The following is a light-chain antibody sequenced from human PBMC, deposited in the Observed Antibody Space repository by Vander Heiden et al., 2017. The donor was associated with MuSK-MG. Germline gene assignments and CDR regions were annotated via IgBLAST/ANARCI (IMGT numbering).Light chain of an antibody. CDR2: DAS. CDR3: QQRSTWPRIT. CDR1: QSVSSY. Sequence: EIVLTQSPATLSLSPGERATLSCRASQSVSSYLAWYQQKPGQAPRLLIYDASNRATGIPARFSGSGSGTDFTLTISSLEPEDFAVYYCQQRSTWPRITFGQWTRLEIK. J-gene: IGKJ5*01. V-gene: IGKV3-11*01.